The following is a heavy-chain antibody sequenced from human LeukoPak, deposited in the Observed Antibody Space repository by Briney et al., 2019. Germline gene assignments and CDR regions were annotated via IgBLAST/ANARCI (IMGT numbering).Heavy chain of an antibody. V-gene: IGHV3-23*01. D-gene: IGHD3-9*01. J-gene: IGHJ4*02. CDR3: AKKDDILTGYFDY. CDR2: ISGSGGNT. Sequence: PGGSLRLSCAASGFTFSSYAMSWVRQAPGKGLEWVSAISGSGGNTYYADSVKGRFTISRDNSKNTLYLQMNSLRAEDTAVYYCAKKDDILTGYFDYWGQGALVTVSS. CDR1: GFTFSSYA.